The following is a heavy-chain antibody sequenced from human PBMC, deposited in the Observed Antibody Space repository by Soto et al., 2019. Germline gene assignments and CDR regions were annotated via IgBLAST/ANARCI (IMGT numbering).Heavy chain of an antibody. CDR2: IYYSGST. CDR1: GGSVSSGSYY. V-gene: IGHV4-61*01. Sequence: QVQLQESGPGLVKPSETLSLTCTVSGGSVSSGSYYWSWIRQPPEKGLEWIGNIYYSGSTNYDPSLKSRVTTSVDRAKNQFSLNVTSVTAADTAVYYCAKATPSVDYWGQGTLVTVSS. J-gene: IGHJ4*02. CDR3: AKATPSVDY.